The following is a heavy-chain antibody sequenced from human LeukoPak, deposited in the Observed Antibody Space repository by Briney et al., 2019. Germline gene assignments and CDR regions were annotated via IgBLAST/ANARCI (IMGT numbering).Heavy chain of an antibody. CDR3: ARERDYGSGSYRLAFDI. D-gene: IGHD3-10*01. J-gene: IGHJ3*02. CDR1: GFTFSSYS. CDR2: ISSSSSTI. V-gene: IGHV3-48*02. Sequence: PGGSLRLSCAASGFTFSSYSMNWVRRAPGKGLEWVSYISSSSSTIYYADSVKGRFTISRDNAKNSLYLQMNSLRDEDTAVYYCARERDYGSGSYRLAFDIWGQGTMVTVSS.